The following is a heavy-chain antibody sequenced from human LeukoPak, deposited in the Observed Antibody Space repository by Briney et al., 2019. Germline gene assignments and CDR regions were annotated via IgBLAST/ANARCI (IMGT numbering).Heavy chain of an antibody. CDR1: GGSISSSNW. J-gene: IGHJ4*02. Sequence: SETLSLTCAVSGGSISSSNWWSWVRQPPGKGLEWIGEIYHSGSTNYNPSLKSRVTISVDKSMNQFSLKLSSVTAADTAVYYCARDLVRYCSGGSCYSWGQGTLVTVSS. D-gene: IGHD2-15*01. CDR3: ARDLVRYCSGGSCYS. V-gene: IGHV4-4*02. CDR2: IYHSGST.